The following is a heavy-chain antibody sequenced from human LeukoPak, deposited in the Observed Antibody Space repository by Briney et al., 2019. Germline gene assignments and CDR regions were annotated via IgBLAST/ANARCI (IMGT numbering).Heavy chain of an antibody. V-gene: IGHV3-48*04. D-gene: IGHD3-9*01. CDR1: GFTFSSYS. Sequence: GGSLRLSCSASGFTFSSYSMNWVRQAPGKGLEWLSYISYNSGTISYADSVKGRFTVSRDDAANSLYLQMTSLRVEDTAVYYCARGRLGGHFNWMPSPPDYWGQGTLVTVSS. J-gene: IGHJ4*02. CDR2: ISYNSGTI. CDR3: ARGRLGGHFNWMPSPPDY.